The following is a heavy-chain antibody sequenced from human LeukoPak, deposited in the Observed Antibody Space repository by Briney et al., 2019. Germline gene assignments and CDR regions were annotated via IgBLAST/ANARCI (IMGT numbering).Heavy chain of an antibody. CDR1: GGSISSGGYY. CDR3: ARGLEQWLVQDP. Sequence: RPSQTLSLTCTVSGGSISSGGYYWSWIRQHPGKGLEWIGYIYYSGSTYYNPSLKSRVTISVGTSKNQFSLKLSSVTAADTAVYYCARGLEQWLVQDPWGQGTLVTVSS. J-gene: IGHJ5*02. V-gene: IGHV4-31*03. D-gene: IGHD6-19*01. CDR2: IYYSGST.